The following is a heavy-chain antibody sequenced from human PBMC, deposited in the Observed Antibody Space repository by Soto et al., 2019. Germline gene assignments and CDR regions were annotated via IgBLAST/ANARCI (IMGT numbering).Heavy chain of an antibody. V-gene: IGHV4-59*08. Sequence: PSETLSLTCIVSGGSINNYYWSWIRQVPGKGLEWIGEIHSSGITKYNPSLKSRVTISVDSSKNQFSLKLTSVSATDTALYYCARHQYGREDFDSWGQGALVTVS. D-gene: IGHD4-17*01. CDR2: IHSSGIT. CDR3: ARHQYGREDFDS. CDR1: GGSINNYY. J-gene: IGHJ4*02.